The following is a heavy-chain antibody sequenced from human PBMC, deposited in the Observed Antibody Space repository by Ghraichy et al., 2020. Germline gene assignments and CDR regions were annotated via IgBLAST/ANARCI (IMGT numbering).Heavy chain of an antibody. CDR3: AIGEALDY. V-gene: IGHV3-7*01. CDR1: GFSFSTYW. Sequence: GRSLRLSCAASGFSFSTYWMSWARQAPGKGLEWVANIKHDGSEKYYVDSVKGRFTISRDNAKTSLYLQMNSLRAEDTAVYYCAIGEALDYWGQGTLVTVSS. J-gene: IGHJ4*02. CDR2: IKHDGSEK. D-gene: IGHD2-21*01.